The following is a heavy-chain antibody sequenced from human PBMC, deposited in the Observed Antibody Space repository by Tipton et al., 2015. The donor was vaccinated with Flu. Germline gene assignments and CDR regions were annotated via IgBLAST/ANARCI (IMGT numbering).Heavy chain of an antibody. CDR3: ARDRLLWFGDRYGMDV. CDR2: IYYSGST. D-gene: IGHD3-10*01. V-gene: IGHV4-39*07. Sequence: GLVKPSETLSLTCTVSGGSISSSSYYWGWIRQPPGKGLEWIGSIYYSGSTYYNPSLKSRVTISVDTSKNQFSLKLSSVTAADTAVYYCARDRLLWFGDRYGMDVWGQGP. J-gene: IGHJ6*02. CDR1: GGSISSSSYY.